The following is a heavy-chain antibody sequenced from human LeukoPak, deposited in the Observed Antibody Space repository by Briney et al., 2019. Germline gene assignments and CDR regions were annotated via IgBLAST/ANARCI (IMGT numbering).Heavy chain of an antibody. CDR3: ASRQISGLDAFDI. J-gene: IGHJ3*02. CDR2: IYYSGSI. CDR1: GGSISSGGYY. Sequence: PSQTLSLTCTVSGGSISSGGYYWSWIRQHPGKGLEWIGYIYYSGSIYYNPSLKSRVTISVDTSKNQFSLKLSSVTAADTAVYYCASRQISGLDAFDIWGQGTMVTVSS. V-gene: IGHV4-31*03. D-gene: IGHD2-15*01.